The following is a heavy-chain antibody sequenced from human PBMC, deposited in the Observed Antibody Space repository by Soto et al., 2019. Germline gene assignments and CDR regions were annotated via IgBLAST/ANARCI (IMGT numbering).Heavy chain of an antibody. D-gene: IGHD3-3*01. J-gene: IGHJ4*02. CDR3: ARGLTYYDFWSGYYGTDFDY. CDR1: GGSFSGYY. Sequence: SETLSLTCAVYGGSFSGYYWSWIRQPPGKGLEWIGEINHSGSTNYNPSLKSRVTISVDTSKNQFSLKLSSVTAADTAVYYCARGLTYYDFWSGYYGTDFDYWGQGTLVTVSS. V-gene: IGHV4-34*01. CDR2: INHSGST.